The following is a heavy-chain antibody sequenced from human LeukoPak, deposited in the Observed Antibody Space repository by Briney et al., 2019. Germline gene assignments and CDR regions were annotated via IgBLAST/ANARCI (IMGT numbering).Heavy chain of an antibody. D-gene: IGHD6-19*01. J-gene: IGHJ4*02. CDR2: IYYGGST. Sequence: SETLSLTCTVSGGSISSYYWSWIRQPPGRGLEWIGYIYYGGSTNYNPSLKSRVTISVDTSKNQFSLKLTSVTAADTAMYYCARLGSSGTFEYWGQGTLVTVSS. CDR1: GGSISSYY. CDR3: ARLGSSGTFEY. V-gene: IGHV4-59*08.